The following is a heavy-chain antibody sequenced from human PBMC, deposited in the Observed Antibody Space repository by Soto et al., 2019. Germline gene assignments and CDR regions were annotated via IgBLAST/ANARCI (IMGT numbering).Heavy chain of an antibody. Sequence: GGSLRLSCAASGFTFSSYSMNWVRQAPGKGLEWVSYISSSSSTIYYADSVKGRFTISRDNAKNSLYLQMNSLRAEDTAVYYCARRGYSSSWPDYYYYYMDVWGKGTTVTVSS. CDR2: ISSSSSTI. CDR1: GFTFSSYS. V-gene: IGHV3-48*01. D-gene: IGHD6-13*01. CDR3: ARRGYSSSWPDYYYYYMDV. J-gene: IGHJ6*03.